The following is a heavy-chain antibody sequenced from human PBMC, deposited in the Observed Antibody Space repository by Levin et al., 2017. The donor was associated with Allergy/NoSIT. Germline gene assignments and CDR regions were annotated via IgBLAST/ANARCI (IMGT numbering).Heavy chain of an antibody. CDR3: ARAKGVGSWHRPFDY. CDR2: IKQDGSEK. V-gene: IGHV3-7*01. J-gene: IGHJ4*02. CDR1: GFTFSTYW. Sequence: GESLKISCAASGFTFSTYWMNWVRQAPGKGLEWVANIKQDGSEKFYVDSVKGRFTISRDNAKNSLYLQMISLRAEDTAVYYCARAKGVGSWHRPFDYWGQGTLVAVSS. D-gene: IGHD6-13*01.